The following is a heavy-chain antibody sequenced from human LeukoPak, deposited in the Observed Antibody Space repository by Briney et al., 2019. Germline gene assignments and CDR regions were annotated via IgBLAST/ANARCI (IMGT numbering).Heavy chain of an antibody. Sequence: PGGSLRLSCAASGFTFSSYSMNWVRQAPGKGLEWVSYISSSSSTIYYADSVKGRFTISRDNAKNSLYLQMNSLRAEDTAVYYCARVNQNYGMDVWGQGTTVTVSS. V-gene: IGHV3-48*01. CDR3: ARVNQNYGMDV. CDR2: ISSSSSTI. J-gene: IGHJ6*02. CDR1: GFTFSSYS.